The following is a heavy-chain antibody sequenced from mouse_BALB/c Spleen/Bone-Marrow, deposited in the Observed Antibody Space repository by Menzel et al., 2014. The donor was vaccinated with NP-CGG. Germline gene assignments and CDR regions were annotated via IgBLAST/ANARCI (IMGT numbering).Heavy chain of an antibody. J-gene: IGHJ4*01. CDR3: ARGYNDVMDY. V-gene: IGHV1-12*01. CDR2: IYPGNGDT. D-gene: IGHD1-3*01. Sequence: QVQLQHSGAELVKPGASVKMSCKASGYTFTSYNMHWVKQTPGQGLEWIGSIYPGNGDTSNNQKFKGKATLTADKSSSTAFMQLSSLTTETSALYYRARGYNDVMDYWGQGSSVTVSS. CDR1: GYTFTSYN.